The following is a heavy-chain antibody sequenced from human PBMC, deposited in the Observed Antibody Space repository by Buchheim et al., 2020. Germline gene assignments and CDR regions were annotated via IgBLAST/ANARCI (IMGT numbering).Heavy chain of an antibody. J-gene: IGHJ6*02. V-gene: IGHV3-30-3*01. CDR1: GFTFSSYA. Sequence: QVQLVESGGGVVQPGRSLRLSCAASGFTFSSYAMHWVRQAPGKGLEWVAVITYDGSNKYYADSVKGRFTISRDNSKNTLYLQMNRLRAEDTAVYCCSGSRFGYYYYGMDVWGQGTT. D-gene: IGHD1-26*01. CDR3: SGSRFGYYYYGMDV. CDR2: ITYDGSNK.